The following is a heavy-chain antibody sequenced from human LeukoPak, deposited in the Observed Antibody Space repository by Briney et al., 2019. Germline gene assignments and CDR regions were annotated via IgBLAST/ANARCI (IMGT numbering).Heavy chain of an antibody. J-gene: IGHJ4*02. CDR2: INAGNGNT. CDR1: GYTFTSYA. Sequence: GASVKVSCKASGYTFTSYAMHWVRQAPGQRLEWMGWINAGNGNTKYSQKSQGRVTITRDTSASTAYMELSSQRSEDTAVYYCARDGYSNNWYPGDYWGQGTLVTVSS. CDR3: ARDGYSNNWYPGDY. D-gene: IGHD6-13*01. V-gene: IGHV1-3*01.